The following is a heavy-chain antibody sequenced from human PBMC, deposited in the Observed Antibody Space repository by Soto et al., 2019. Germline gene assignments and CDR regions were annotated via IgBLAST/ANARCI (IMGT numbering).Heavy chain of an antibody. V-gene: IGHV3-23*01. Sequence: EVQLLESGGDLVQPGGSLRLSCAASGFTFSSSAMNWVRQAPGKGLEWVSAISGSGGSTYYADSVKGRFTISRDNSKNALYLQMNSLRAEDTAVYYCAKAPVIAASVVPPDYWGQGTLVTVSS. J-gene: IGHJ4*02. CDR3: AKAPVIAASVVPPDY. CDR1: GFTFSSSA. CDR2: ISGSGGST. D-gene: IGHD6-13*01.